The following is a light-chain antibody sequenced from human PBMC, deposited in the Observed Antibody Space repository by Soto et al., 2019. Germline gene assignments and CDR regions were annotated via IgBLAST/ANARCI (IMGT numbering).Light chain of an antibody. Sequence: QSSLTQPPSASGSPGQSVTISCTGTSSDVGYYNYVSWYQQHPGKAPKLLIYEVSERPSGVPDRFSASKSGNTASLTVSGLQAEDEADYYCSSYAGSYSLVSGIGTKVTVL. CDR1: SSDVGYYNY. CDR3: SSYAGSYSLV. CDR2: EVS. J-gene: IGLJ1*01. V-gene: IGLV2-8*01.